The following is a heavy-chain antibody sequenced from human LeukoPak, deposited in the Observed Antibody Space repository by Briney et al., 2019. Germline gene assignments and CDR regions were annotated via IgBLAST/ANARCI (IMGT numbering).Heavy chain of an antibody. Sequence: PGGSLRLSCAASGFTFSSYAMSWVRQAPGKGLEWVSSISSSSSYIYYADSVKGRFTISRDNAKNSLYLQMNSLRAEDTAVYYCAREKVWDSSGWYYWGQGTLVTVSS. D-gene: IGHD6-19*01. CDR2: ISSSSSYI. CDR3: AREKVWDSSGWYY. V-gene: IGHV3-21*01. J-gene: IGHJ4*02. CDR1: GFTFSSYA.